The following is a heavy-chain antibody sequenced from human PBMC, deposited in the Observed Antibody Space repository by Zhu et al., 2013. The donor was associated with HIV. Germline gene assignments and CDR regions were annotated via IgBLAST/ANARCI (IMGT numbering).Heavy chain of an antibody. CDR2: INPNSGGT. J-gene: IGHJ6*02. CDR1: GYTFTGYY. V-gene: IGHV1-2*02. CDR3: ARDLQRTTTVTHTPRGSYGMDV. Sequence: QVQLVQSGAEVKKPGASVKVSCKASGYTFTGYYMHWVRQAPGQGLEWMGWINPNSGGTNYAQKFQGRVTMTRDTSISTAYMELSRLRSDDTAVYYCARDLQRTTTVTHTPRGSYGMDVWGQGTTVTVSS. D-gene: IGHD4-4*01.